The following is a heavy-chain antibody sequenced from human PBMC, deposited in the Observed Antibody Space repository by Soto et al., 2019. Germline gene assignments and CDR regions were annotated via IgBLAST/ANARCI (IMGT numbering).Heavy chain of an antibody. J-gene: IGHJ4*02. CDR2: IYYSGST. CDR1: VGSISSGGYY. CDR3: ARSSGSYITGIYYFDY. Sequence: SETLSLTCTVSVGSISSGGYYWSWIRQHPGKGLEWIGYIYYSGSTYYNPSLKSRVTISVDTSKNQFSLKLSSVTAADTAVYYCARSSGSYITGIYYFDYWGQGTLVTV. D-gene: IGHD3-10*01. V-gene: IGHV4-31*03.